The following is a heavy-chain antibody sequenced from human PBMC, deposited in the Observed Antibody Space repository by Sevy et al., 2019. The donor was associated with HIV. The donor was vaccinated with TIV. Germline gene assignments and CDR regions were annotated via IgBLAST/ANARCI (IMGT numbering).Heavy chain of an antibody. CDR1: GFNIGSNY. CDR3: ARGEQWLSFNY. V-gene: IGHV3-53*01. J-gene: IGHJ4*02. CDR2: IYGNNST. D-gene: IGHD6-19*01. Sequence: GGSLRLSCAASGFNIGSNYLSWVRQAPGKGLEWVSVIYGNNSTYYADFVKGRFTISRDNSKNTLYLQMNSLWVEDTAIYYCARGEQWLSFNYWGQGTLVTVSS.